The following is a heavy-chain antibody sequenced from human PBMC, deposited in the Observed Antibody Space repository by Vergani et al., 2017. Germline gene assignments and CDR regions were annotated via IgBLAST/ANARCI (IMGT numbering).Heavy chain of an antibody. Sequence: QVQLVESGGGVVQPGRSLRLSCAASGFTFSSYGMHWVRQAPGKGLEWVAVIWYDGSNKYYADSVKGRFTISRDNSKNTLYLQMNSLRAEDTAVYYCARESSSSGWLDYWGQGTLVTVSS. J-gene: IGHJ4*02. CDR3: ARESSSSGWLDY. CDR2: IWYDGSNK. CDR1: GFTFSSYG. D-gene: IGHD6-19*01. V-gene: IGHV3-33*01.